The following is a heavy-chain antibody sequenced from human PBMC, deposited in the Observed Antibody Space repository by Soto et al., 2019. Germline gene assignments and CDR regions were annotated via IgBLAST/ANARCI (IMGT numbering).Heavy chain of an antibody. Sequence: QVQLVQSGAEVKKPGSSVKVSCKASGGTFSTSAISWVRQAPGQGLEWVGGIMPVFPTPDYAQNFQGRVTITAEESTTTAYLELTSPIADDTAVYYCARDKDRLQLGGNYYYILDVWGQGTAITVSS. CDR1: GGTFSTSA. D-gene: IGHD1-1*01. CDR2: IMPVFPTP. CDR3: ARDKDRLQLGGNYYYILDV. V-gene: IGHV1-69*12. J-gene: IGHJ6*02.